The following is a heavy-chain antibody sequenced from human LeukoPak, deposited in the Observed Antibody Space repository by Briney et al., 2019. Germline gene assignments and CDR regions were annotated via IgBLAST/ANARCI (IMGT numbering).Heavy chain of an antibody. Sequence: GGSLRLSCAASGFTFSSYGMSWVRQAPGKGLEWVSAISGSGGSTYYADSVKGRFTISRDNAKNSLYLQMNTLRAEDTAVYYCARDRHKYNYDSGGYPPYWGQGTLVTVSS. J-gene: IGHJ4*02. V-gene: IGHV3-23*01. D-gene: IGHD3-22*01. CDR3: ARDRHKYNYDSGGYPPY. CDR1: GFTFSSYG. CDR2: ISGSGGST.